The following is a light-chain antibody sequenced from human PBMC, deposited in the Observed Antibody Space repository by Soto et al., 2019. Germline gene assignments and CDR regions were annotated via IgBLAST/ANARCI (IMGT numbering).Light chain of an antibody. Sequence: QCVLTQPPSASGTPGQRVTISCSGSSSNIGSNTVIWYQQLPGTAPKLLIYSYNQRPSGVPDRFSGSKSGTSAPLAISGLQSEDEADYYCAAWDDSLNGVVFGGGTKLTVL. CDR1: SSNIGSNT. J-gene: IGLJ2*01. CDR2: SYN. V-gene: IGLV1-44*01. CDR3: AAWDDSLNGVV.